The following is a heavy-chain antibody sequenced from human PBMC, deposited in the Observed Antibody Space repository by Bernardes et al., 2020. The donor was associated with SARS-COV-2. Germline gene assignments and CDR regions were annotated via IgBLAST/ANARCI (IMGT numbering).Heavy chain of an antibody. D-gene: IGHD3-3*01. Sequence: GGSLRLSCAASGFTFSSYFMTWVRQAPGKGLEWVSSISSTRRYIYYTDSVKGRFTISRDNAKISLYLQMNSLRAEDTAVYYCARDTPDHFGRVIFPSLYGMDVWGQGTTVTVSS. CDR3: ARDTPDHFGRVIFPSLYGMDV. V-gene: IGHV3-21*01. CDR1: GFTFSSYF. CDR2: ISSTRRYI. J-gene: IGHJ6*02.